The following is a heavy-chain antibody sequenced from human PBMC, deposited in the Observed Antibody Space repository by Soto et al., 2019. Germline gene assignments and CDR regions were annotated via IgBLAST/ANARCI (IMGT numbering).Heavy chain of an antibody. V-gene: IGHV5-51*01. CDR2: IYPSDSET. Sequence: GESLKVSCKASGYTFTNYWIGWVSQLPGAGLEWMGMIYPSDSETRYSPSFRGHVTISVDKSISTAYLQWSSLKASDTANYFCARHTLKTSPLFALDFWGQGTTVTVSS. CDR1: GYTFTNYW. CDR3: ARHTLKTSPLFALDF. J-gene: IGHJ6*02. D-gene: IGHD2-21*01.